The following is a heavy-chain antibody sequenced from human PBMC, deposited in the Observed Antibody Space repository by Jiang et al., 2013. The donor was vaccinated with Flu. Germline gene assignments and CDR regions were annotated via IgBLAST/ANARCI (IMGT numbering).Heavy chain of an antibody. D-gene: IGHD5-24*01. V-gene: IGHV4-59*01. CDR1: GDSISSYY. J-gene: IGHJ4*02. CDR2: VSYSGTT. Sequence: GLVKPSETLSLTCTVSGDSISSYYWSWIRQPPGEGLEWIGSVSYSGTTNYNPSLKSRVTISVDTSRNQFSLKLSSVTAADTAVYYCARRDGYNSDYWGQGTLVTVSS. CDR3: ARRDGYNSDY.